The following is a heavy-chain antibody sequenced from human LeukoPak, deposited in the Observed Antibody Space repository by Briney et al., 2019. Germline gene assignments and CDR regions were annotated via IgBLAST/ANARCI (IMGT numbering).Heavy chain of an antibody. Sequence: GGSLRLSCAASGFTFSSYAVNWVRQAPGKGLEWVSAISGSGGSTHYADSVKGRFTISRDDSKNTLYLQMNSLRAEDTAVYYCAKGYSSGWYFFDNWGQGILVTVSS. D-gene: IGHD6-19*01. V-gene: IGHV3-23*01. CDR1: GFTFSSYA. J-gene: IGHJ4*02. CDR3: AKGYSSGWYFFDN. CDR2: ISGSGGST.